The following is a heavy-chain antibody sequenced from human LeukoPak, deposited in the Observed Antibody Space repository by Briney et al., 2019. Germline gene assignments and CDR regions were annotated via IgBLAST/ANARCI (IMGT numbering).Heavy chain of an antibody. CDR2: IGWNSVI. Sequence: SLRLSCAVSGFTFYDYAMHWVRHAPGKGLEWVSGIGWNSVIGYADSVKGRFTISRDNAKNSLYLQMNSLRTEDTAFYYCAKGGKRLWFGQYDNWGQGTLVTVSS. CDR3: AKGGKRLWFGQYDN. J-gene: IGHJ4*02. V-gene: IGHV3-9*01. CDR1: GFTFYDYA. D-gene: IGHD3-10*01.